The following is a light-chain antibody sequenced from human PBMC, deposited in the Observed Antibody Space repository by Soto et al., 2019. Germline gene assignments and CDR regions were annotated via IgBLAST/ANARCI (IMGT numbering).Light chain of an antibody. CDR3: QQGGRPPT. CDR2: GAS. CDR1: QSVSSSY. Sequence: EIVLTQSPGTLSLSPGERATLSCRASQSVSSSYLAWYQQKPGQAPRLLIYGASSRATGIPDRCSGSGSGIDFTITISKLEPEDSALYYWQQGGRPPTFGQGTKVEIK. V-gene: IGKV3-20*01. J-gene: IGKJ1*01.